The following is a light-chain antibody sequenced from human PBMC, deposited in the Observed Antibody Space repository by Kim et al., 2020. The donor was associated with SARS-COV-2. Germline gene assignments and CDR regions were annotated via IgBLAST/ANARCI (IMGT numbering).Light chain of an antibody. CDR3: RSYDTNLNSGV. J-gene: IGLJ3*02. CDR1: SSNIGAGYD. V-gene: IGLV1-40*01. Sequence: QSVLTQPPSVSGAPGQRVRISCTGGSSNIGAGYDVYWYQQLPGKAPTLLVYNNKRPSGVPDRFSASKSGTSPSLAITGLQAEDEADYYCRSYDTNLNSGVFGGGTQLTVL. CDR2: NN.